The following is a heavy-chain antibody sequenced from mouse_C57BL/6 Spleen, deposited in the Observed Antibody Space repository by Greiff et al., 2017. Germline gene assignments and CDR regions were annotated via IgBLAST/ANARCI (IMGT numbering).Heavy chain of an antibody. CDR3: AREGGAYSNYVLAMDY. Sequence: QVQLRQPGTELVKPGASVKLSCKASGYTFTSYWMHWVKQRPGQGLEWIGNINPSNGGTNYNEKFKSKATLTVDKSSSTAYMQLSSLTSEDSAVYYCAREGGAYSNYVLAMDYWGQGTSVTVSS. CDR1: GYTFTSYW. J-gene: IGHJ4*01. CDR2: INPSNGGT. V-gene: IGHV1-53*01. D-gene: IGHD2-5*01.